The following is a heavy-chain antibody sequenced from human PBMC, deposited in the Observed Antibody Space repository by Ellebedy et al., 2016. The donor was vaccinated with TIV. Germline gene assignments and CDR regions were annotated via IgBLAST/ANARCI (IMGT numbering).Heavy chain of an antibody. CDR2: IKEDGSRT. CDR3: ATGARSEGGY. V-gene: IGHV3-7*01. D-gene: IGHD2-15*01. J-gene: IGHJ4*02. Sequence: GESLKISCAASGFTFSIYWMNWVRQAPGKGLEWVANIKEDGSRTSYVDSVRGRSTISRDNAKNSLYLQMNSLRAEDTAVYYCATGARSEGGYWGQGTLVTVSS. CDR1: GFTFSIYW.